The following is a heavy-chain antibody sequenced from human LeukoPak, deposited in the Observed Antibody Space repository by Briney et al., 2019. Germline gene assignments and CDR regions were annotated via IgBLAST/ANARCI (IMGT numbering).Heavy chain of an antibody. CDR3: TTEQRNYYDSSGYYFGY. D-gene: IGHD3-22*01. CDR2: IKSKTDGRTT. Sequence: GGSLRPSCAASGFTFSNAWMSWVRQAPGKGLEWVGRIKSKTDGRTTDYAAPVKGRFTISRDDSKNTLYLQMNSLKTEDTAVYYCTTEQRNYYDSSGYYFGYWGQGTLVTVSS. V-gene: IGHV3-15*01. CDR1: GFTFSNAW. J-gene: IGHJ4*02.